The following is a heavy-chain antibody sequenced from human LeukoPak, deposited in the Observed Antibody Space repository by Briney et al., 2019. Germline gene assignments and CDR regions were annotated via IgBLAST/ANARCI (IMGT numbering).Heavy chain of an antibody. CDR3: AILTAAEDY. CDR1: GLTFRSYW. D-gene: IGHD6-13*01. J-gene: IGHJ4*02. CDR2: IQQDGSEK. V-gene: IGHV3-7*01. Sequence: GGSLRLSCAGSGLTFRSYWMSWVRQAPGKGLEWVANIQQDGSEKYYVDSVKGRFTISRDNAKNSLYLQMNSLRAEDTAVYYCAILTAAEDYWGRGTLVTVSS.